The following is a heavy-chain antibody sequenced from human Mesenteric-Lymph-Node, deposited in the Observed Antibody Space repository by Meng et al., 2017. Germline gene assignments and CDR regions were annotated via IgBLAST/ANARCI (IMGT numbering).Heavy chain of an antibody. V-gene: IGHV1-69*05. CDR2: IIPIFGTA. Sequence: SVKVSCKASGGTFSSYAISWVRQAPGQGLEWMGGIIPIFGTANYAQKFQGRVTITTDESTSTAYMELSSLRSEDTAVYYCARDLTDCGSDCRRDWGQGTLVTVSS. CDR1: GGTFSSYA. D-gene: IGHD2-21*02. CDR3: ARDLTDCGSDCRRD. J-gene: IGHJ4*02.